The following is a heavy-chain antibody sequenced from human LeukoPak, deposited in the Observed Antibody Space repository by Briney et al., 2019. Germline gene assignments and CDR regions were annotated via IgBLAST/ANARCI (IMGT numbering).Heavy chain of an antibody. CDR3: ARSWDARLNFDY. Sequence: PGGSLRLSCGASAFTITKNYMNWVRQAPGKGLEWVSVIYTDGSTYYADSVKGRFTISRDNSKNTVYLQMNSLNAEDTAVYYCARSWDARLNFDYWGQGTLVTVSS. CDR1: AFTITKNY. V-gene: IGHV3-66*02. J-gene: IGHJ4*02. D-gene: IGHD1-26*01. CDR2: IYTDGST.